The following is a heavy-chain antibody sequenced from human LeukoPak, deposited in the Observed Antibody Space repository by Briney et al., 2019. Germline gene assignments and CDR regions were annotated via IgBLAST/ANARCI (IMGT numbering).Heavy chain of an antibody. V-gene: IGHV4-39*01. D-gene: IGHD2-2*01. J-gene: IGHJ4*02. CDR3: ARGGRYCSSTSCYGRCDC. Sequence: SETLSLTCTVSGGSISSSSYYWGWIRQPPGKGLEWIGSIYYSGSTYYNPSLKSRVTISVDTSKNQFSLKLSSVTAADTAVYYCARGGRYCSSTSCYGRCDCWGQGTLVTVSS. CDR2: IYYSGST. CDR1: GGSISSSSYY.